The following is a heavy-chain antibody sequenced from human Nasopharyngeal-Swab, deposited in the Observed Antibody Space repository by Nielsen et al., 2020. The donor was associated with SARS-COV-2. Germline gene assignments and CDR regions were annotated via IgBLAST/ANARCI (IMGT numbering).Heavy chain of an antibody. Sequence: ASVKVSCKASGCTFTSYAMHWVRQAPGQRLEWMGWINAGNGNTKYSQKFQGRVTITRDTSASTAYMELSSLRSEDTAVYYCARSTYYYDSSGYSFDYWGQGTLVTVSS. CDR3: ARSTYYYDSSGYSFDY. D-gene: IGHD3-22*01. CDR2: INAGNGNT. J-gene: IGHJ4*02. CDR1: GCTFTSYA. V-gene: IGHV1-3*01.